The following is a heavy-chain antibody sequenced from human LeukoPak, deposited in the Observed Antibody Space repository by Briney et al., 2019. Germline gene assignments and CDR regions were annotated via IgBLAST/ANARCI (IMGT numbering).Heavy chain of an antibody. V-gene: IGHV3-30*02. D-gene: IGHD3-22*01. Sequence: GGSLRLSCVASGFSFSSYGMHWVRQAPGKGLEWVAFIRYDGSNTYYADSVKGRFTISRDNSKNTLYLQMNSLRVEDTALYYCAKYYRENSGASPLDYWGQGTRVTVSS. CDR3: AKYYRENSGASPLDY. J-gene: IGHJ4*02. CDR2: IRYDGSNT. CDR1: GFSFSSYG.